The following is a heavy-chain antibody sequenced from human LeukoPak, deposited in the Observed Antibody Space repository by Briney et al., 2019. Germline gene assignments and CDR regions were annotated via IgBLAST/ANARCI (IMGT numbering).Heavy chain of an antibody. Sequence: GGSLRLSCAASGFTFSSYAMSWDRQAPGKGLEWVSAISGSGGSTYYADSVKGRFTISRDNSKNTLYLQMNSLRAEDTAVYYCAKDRTMVRGGLDYWGQGTLVTVSS. J-gene: IGHJ4*02. CDR3: AKDRTMVRGGLDY. V-gene: IGHV3-23*01. CDR2: ISGSGGST. CDR1: GFTFSSYA. D-gene: IGHD3-10*01.